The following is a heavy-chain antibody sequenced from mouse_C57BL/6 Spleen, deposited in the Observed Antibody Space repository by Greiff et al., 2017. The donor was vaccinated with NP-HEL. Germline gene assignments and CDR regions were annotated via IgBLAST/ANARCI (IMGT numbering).Heavy chain of an antibody. CDR3: ARCYYGPYYAMDY. V-gene: IGHV1-66*01. CDR1: GYSFTSYY. J-gene: IGHJ4*01. D-gene: IGHD1-1*01. CDR2: IYPGSGNT. Sequence: VQLQQPGPELVKPGASVKISCKASGYSFTSYYIHWVKQRPGQGLEWIGWIYPGSGNTKYNEKFKGKATLTADTPSSTAYMQLSSLTSEDSAVYYCARCYYGPYYAMDYWGQGTSVTVSS.